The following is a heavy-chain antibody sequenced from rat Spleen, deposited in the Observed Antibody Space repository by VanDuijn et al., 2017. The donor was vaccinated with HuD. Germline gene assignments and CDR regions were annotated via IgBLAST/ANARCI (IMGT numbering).Heavy chain of an antibody. Sequence: EVQLVGSDGGLVQPGRSLKLSCAASGFTFSNYDMAWVRQAPTKGLEWVASISYDGSSTYYRDSVKGRFTISRDNAKSTLYLQMDSLRSEDTATYYCARPSLPGYPYWYFDFWGPGTMVTVSS. CDR2: ISYDGSST. J-gene: IGHJ1*01. D-gene: IGHD1-4*01. CDR3: ARPSLPGYPYWYFDF. V-gene: IGHV5-29*01. CDR1: GFTFSNYD.